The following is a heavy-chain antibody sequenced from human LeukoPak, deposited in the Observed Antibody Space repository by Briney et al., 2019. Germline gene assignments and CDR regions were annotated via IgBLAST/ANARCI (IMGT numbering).Heavy chain of an antibody. Sequence: PSQTLSLTCTVSGGAISSHYWSWIRRPPGKGLEGIGYIYYSGSTNYNPSLKSRVTISIDTSKNQFSLKLSSVTAADTAVYYCARVTGQLLYFDYWGQGTLVTVSS. CDR2: IYYSGST. J-gene: IGHJ4*02. CDR1: GGAISSHY. CDR3: ARVTGQLLYFDY. V-gene: IGHV4-59*11. D-gene: IGHD2-2*01.